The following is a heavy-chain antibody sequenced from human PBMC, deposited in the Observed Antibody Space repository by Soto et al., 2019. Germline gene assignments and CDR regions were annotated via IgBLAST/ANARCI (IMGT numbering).Heavy chain of an antibody. V-gene: IGHV4-31*03. CDR3: ARYGPGMPYYFDY. D-gene: IGHD3-10*01. CDR1: GGSISSGGYY. J-gene: IGHJ4*02. Sequence: QVQLQESGPGLVKPSQTLSLTCTVSGGSISSGGYYWSWIRQHPGKGLEWIGYLYYTGSTYYNPSLKSRVTMSADTSKNQFSLKLSSVTAADTAVYYCARYGPGMPYYFDYWGQGTLVTVSS. CDR2: LYYTGST.